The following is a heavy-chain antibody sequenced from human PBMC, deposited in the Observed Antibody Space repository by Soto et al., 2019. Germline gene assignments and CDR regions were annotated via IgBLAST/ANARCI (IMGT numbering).Heavy chain of an antibody. CDR3: ARGFWFPAGATPGWFDP. CDR1: GDSVTSGEYY. Sequence: TLALTFSVSGDSVTSGEYYWNWVRQAPGKGLEWIGFIYYNGRTYYTPSLYNRISMSLDTSKNQVYLNLSSVTAADTAVYYCARGFWFPAGATPGWFDPWGQGIVVTVPS. CDR2: IYYNGRT. V-gene: IGHV4-30-4*01. D-gene: IGHD2-15*01. J-gene: IGHJ5*02.